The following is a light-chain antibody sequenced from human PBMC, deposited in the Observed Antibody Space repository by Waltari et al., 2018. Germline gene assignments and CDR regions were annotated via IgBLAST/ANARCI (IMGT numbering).Light chain of an antibody. CDR2: GAS. CDR3: QQYNNWPPLT. V-gene: IGKV3-15*01. Sequence: EIVMTQSPATLSVSPGERATLSGRASQSVSSNLAWYQQKPGQAPRLLIYGASTRATGLPARVSGSGSGTEFTLTISSLQSEYFTVYYCQQYNNWPPLTFGGGTKVEIK. J-gene: IGKJ4*01. CDR1: QSVSSN.